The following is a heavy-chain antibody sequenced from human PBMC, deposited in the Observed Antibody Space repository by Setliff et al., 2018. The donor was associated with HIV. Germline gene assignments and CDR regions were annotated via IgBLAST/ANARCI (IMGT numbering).Heavy chain of an antibody. CDR3: ASPASGGSSGQYHY. J-gene: IGHJ4*02. Sequence: PSETLSLTCTVSGGSISSSSYYWGWIRQPPGKRLEWIGSIYYSGSTYYNPSLKSRVTISVDTSKNQFSLKLSSVTAADTAVYYCASPASGGSSGQYHYWGQGTLVTVSS. CDR2: IYYSGST. V-gene: IGHV4-39*01. CDR1: GGSISSSSYY. D-gene: IGHD6-19*01.